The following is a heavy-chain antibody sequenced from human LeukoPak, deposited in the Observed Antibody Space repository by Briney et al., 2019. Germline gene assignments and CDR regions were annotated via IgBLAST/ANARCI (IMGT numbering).Heavy chain of an antibody. J-gene: IGHJ4*02. Sequence: SVKVSCKASGGTFSSFAISWVRQAPGQGLEWMGGIIPIFGTANYAQKFQGRVTITTDESTSTAYMELSSLRSEDTAVYYCARGVYDSSGYYYAYYFDYWGQGTLVTVSS. CDR1: GGTFSSFA. CDR2: IIPIFGTA. CDR3: ARGVYDSSGYYYAYYFDY. V-gene: IGHV1-69*05. D-gene: IGHD3-22*01.